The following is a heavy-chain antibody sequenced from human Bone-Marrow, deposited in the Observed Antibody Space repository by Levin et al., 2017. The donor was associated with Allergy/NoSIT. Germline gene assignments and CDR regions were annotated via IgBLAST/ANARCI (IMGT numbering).Heavy chain of an antibody. J-gene: IGHJ6*02. CDR1: GFTFSSYA. CDR2: ISGSGGST. CDR3: AKDGVGFGESIYYYGMDV. V-gene: IGHV3-23*01. Sequence: GGSLRLSCAASGFTFSSYAMSWVRQAPGKGLEWVSAISGSGGSTYYADSVKGRFTISRDNSKNTLYLQMNSLRAEDTAVYYCAKDGVGFGESIYYYGMDVWGQGTTVTVSS. D-gene: IGHD3-10*01.